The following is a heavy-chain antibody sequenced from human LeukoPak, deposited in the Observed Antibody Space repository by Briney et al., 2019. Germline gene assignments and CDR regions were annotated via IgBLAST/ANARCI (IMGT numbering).Heavy chain of an antibody. CDR3: ARGDREDYDFWSGYPQPMDV. CDR2: INPSGGDT. CDR1: GYTFTRYY. D-gene: IGHD3-3*01. V-gene: IGHV1-46*01. Sequence: ASVKVSCKASGYTFTRYYMHWLRQAPGQGLEWMGIINPSGGDTTYAQKFQGRVTMTRDMSTSTVYMELGSLISEDTAVYYCARGDREDYDFWSGYPQPMDVWGKGTTVTVSS. J-gene: IGHJ6*03.